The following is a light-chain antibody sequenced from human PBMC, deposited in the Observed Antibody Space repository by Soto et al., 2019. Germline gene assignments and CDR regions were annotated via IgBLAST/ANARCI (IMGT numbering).Light chain of an antibody. CDR2: AAS. J-gene: IGKJ3*01. CDR1: QGISRY. Sequence: AIRMTQSPSSFSASTGDRVTITCRASQGISRYLAWYQQKPGKAPKLLIYAASTLQSRVPSRFSGSGSGTDFTLTISCLQSEDFATYYCQQYYSYPGTFGPGTKVDIK. V-gene: IGKV1-8*01. CDR3: QQYYSYPGT.